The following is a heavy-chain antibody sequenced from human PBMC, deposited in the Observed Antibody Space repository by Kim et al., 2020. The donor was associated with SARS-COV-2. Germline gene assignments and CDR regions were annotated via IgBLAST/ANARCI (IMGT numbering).Heavy chain of an antibody. CDR2: IKSDGSGP. CDR3: ASCITTSFDN. CDR1: GFTFSSYW. Sequence: GGSLRLSCAASGFTFSSYWMHWVRQAPGKGLVWVSCIKSDGSGPMYGDAVRGRFTVSRDNARNTLHLQMNSLRAEDTAVYYCASCITTSFDNWGQGILVTVSS. D-gene: IGHD3-10*01. J-gene: IGHJ4*02. V-gene: IGHV3-74*03.